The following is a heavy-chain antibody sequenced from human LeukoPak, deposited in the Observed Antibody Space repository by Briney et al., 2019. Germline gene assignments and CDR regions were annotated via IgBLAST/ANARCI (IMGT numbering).Heavy chain of an antibody. CDR1: GGSISSGSYY. CDR3: ARSSSSLPWYFDY. V-gene: IGHV4-61*02. J-gene: IGHJ4*02. D-gene: IGHD6-6*01. CDR2: IYTSGST. Sequence: SETLSLTCTVSGGSISSGSYYWSCIRQPAGKGLEWIGRIYTSGSTNYNPSLKSRVTISVDTSKNQFSLKLSSVTAADTAVYYCARSSSSLPWYFDYWGQGTLVTVSS.